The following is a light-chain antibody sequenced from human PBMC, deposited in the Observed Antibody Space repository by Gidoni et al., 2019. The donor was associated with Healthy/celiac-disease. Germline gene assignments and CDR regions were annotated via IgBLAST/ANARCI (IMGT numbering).Light chain of an antibody. CDR3: QQSYSTPYT. J-gene: IGKJ2*01. V-gene: IGKV1-39*01. Sequence: QMTESPYSLSASVGDRVTITCRASQSISSYLHWYQQKPGKAPKLLIYAASGLQRGVPSRFSGSGSRTVYTITISSLQPEDFATYYCQQSYSTPYTFGQXTKLEIK. CDR2: AAS. CDR1: QSISSY.